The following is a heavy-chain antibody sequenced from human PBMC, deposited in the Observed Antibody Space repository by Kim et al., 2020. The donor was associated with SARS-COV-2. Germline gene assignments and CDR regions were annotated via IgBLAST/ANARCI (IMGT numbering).Heavy chain of an antibody. CDR1: GYTFTSHY. J-gene: IGHJ4*02. CDR2: INPSSGVT. Sequence: ASVKVSCKTSGYTFTSHYLHWVRQAPGQGLEWMGRINPSSGVTNYVQKFQGRVTMTSDTSISTAYMELSRLRSDDTVVYYCARGNTETIDYWGQGTLVTVSS. V-gene: IGHV1-2*05. CDR3: ARGNTETIDY.